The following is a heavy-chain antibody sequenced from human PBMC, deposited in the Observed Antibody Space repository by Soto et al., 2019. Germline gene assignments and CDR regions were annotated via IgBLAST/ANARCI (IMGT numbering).Heavy chain of an antibody. CDR3: ARHPYYYGSGSLPPYYFDY. CDR2: IDPSDSYT. CDR1: GYSFTSYW. Sequence: GESLKISCKGSGYSFTSYWISWVRQMPGKGLEWMGRIDPSDSYTNYSPSFQGHVTISADKSISTAYLQWSSLKASDTAMYYCARHPYYYGSGSLPPYYFDYWGQGTLVTVSS. V-gene: IGHV5-10-1*01. D-gene: IGHD3-10*01. J-gene: IGHJ4*01.